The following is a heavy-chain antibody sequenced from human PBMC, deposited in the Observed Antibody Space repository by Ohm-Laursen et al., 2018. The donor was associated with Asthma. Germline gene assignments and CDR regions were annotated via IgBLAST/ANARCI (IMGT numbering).Heavy chain of an antibody. CDR2: IYHTGRS. CDR3: AREMTVETRAFDI. V-gene: IGHV4-31*03. J-gene: IGHJ3*02. D-gene: IGHD4-23*01. CDR1: GDSFTSGIYY. Sequence: TLSLTCTVSGDSFTSGIYYWGWIRQHPGKGLEWIGYIYHTGRSYYNPSLKSRASISVDTSKNQFSLNLRSVTAADTAVYYCAREMTVETRAFDIWGQGRMVTVSS.